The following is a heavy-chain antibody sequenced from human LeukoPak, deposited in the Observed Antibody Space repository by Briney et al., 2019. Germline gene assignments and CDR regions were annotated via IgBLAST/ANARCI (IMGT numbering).Heavy chain of an antibody. CDR1: GASISNSF. J-gene: IGHJ4*02. CDR3: ARDSGSSPTFDY. Sequence: KPSETLSLTCTVSGASISNSFWSWIRQPPGKGLEWIAYIYYTGNTKYNPSLKSRVTISVDTSKNQFSLRLSSVTAADTAVYYCARDSGSSPTFDYWGQGTLVTVSS. V-gene: IGHV4-59*01. CDR2: IYYTGNT. D-gene: IGHD1-26*01.